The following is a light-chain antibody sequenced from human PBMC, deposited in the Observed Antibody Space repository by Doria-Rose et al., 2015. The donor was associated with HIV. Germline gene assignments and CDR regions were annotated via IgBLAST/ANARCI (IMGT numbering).Light chain of an antibody. V-gene: IGKV3-20*01. CDR3: QQYGTSRGT. Sequence: EIVLTQSPGTLSLSPGERATLSCRASQSFSSTYLAWYQQKPGQAPSLLIYDGSTRATGITDRFSASGSGTDFTHTISRLEPEDVAVYYCQQYGTSRGTFGQGTRLEIK. CDR2: DGS. CDR1: QSFSSTY. J-gene: IGKJ5*01.